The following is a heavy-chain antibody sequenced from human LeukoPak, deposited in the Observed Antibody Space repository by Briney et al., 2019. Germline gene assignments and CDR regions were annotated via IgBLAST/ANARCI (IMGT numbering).Heavy chain of an antibody. D-gene: IGHD3-3*01. J-gene: IGHJ4*02. V-gene: IGHV5-51*01. CDR3: ARETIFGVVRHFDY. CDR1: GYSFTSYW. Sequence: GESLKISCKGSGYSFTSYWIGWVRQMPGKGLEWMGIIYPGDSDTRYSPSFQGQVTISADKSISTAYMELSSLRSEDTAVYYCARETIFGVVRHFDYWGQGTLVTVSS. CDR2: IYPGDSDT.